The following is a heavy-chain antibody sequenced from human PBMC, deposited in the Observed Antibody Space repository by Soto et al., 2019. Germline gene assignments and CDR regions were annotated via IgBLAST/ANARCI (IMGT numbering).Heavy chain of an antibody. CDR3: ARDSEETAAAAMVY. CDR1: GYTITCCA. J-gene: IGHJ4*02. D-gene: IGHD6-13*01. CDR2: INAGDGDT. V-gene: IGHV1-3*01. Sequence: QVQLVQSGAEVKKPGASVRVSCKASGYTITCCALHWVRQAPGQRPEWMGWINAGDGDTKYSQNFQGRLTIIRDTSARTIYMELSGLRSEDTAVYYCARDSEETAAAAMVYWGQGTLVTVSS.